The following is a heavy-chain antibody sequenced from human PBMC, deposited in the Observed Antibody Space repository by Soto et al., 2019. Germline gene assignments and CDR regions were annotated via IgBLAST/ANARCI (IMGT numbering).Heavy chain of an antibody. CDR2: IWYEGSKE. V-gene: IGHV3-33*01. D-gene: IGHD1-1*01. J-gene: IGHJ4*02. CDR3: ARDAAGTTPYYFGS. CDR1: EFTFSTSA. Sequence: QVQLVESGGGVVQPGRSLRLSCAASEFTFSTSAMHWVRQAPGQGLEWLAVIWYEGSKENYADSVKGRFTISRDNSKNTLYLQMNSLRADDTGVYYCARDAAGTTPYYFGSWGQGTLVTVSS.